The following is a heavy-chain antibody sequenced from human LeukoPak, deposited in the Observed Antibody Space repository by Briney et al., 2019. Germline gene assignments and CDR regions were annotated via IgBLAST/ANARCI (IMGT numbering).Heavy chain of an antibody. V-gene: IGHV4-34*01. Sequence: SETLSLTCAVYGGSFSGYYWSWIRQPPGKGLEWIGEINHSGSTNYNPSLKSRVTISVDTSKNQFSLKLSSVTVADTAVYYCATTPGGLYYYDSSGYYLYWGQGTLVTVSS. CDR2: INHSGST. J-gene: IGHJ4*02. CDR1: GGSFSGYY. CDR3: ATTPGGLYYYDSSGYYLY. D-gene: IGHD3-22*01.